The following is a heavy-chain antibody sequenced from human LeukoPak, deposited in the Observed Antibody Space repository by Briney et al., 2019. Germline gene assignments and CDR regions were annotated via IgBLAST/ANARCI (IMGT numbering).Heavy chain of an antibody. CDR3: ARVSWGSGVRPYYFDY. CDR1: GYTFTGYY. V-gene: IGHV1-2*02. CDR2: INPNSGGT. D-gene: IGHD3-10*01. Sequence: ASVKVSCKASGYTFTGYYMHWVRQAPGQGLEWMGWINPNSGGTNYAQKFQGRVTMTRDTSISTAYMELSRLRSDDTAVYYCARVSWGSGVRPYYFDYWGQGTLVTVSS. J-gene: IGHJ4*02.